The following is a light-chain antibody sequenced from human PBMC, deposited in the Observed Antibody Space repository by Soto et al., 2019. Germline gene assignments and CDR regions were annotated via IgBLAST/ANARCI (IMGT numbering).Light chain of an antibody. CDR1: QSVRDN. CDR3: QHYNFWPHT. Sequence: TLSPATLAVSAGEGATLSCRASQSVRDNLAWYQQIPGQAPRLLIYRASTRATGVPARFSGSGSGTEFTLTISSLQSEDVSVYFCQHYNFWPHTFSQGTKVDIK. V-gene: IGKV3-15*01. J-gene: IGKJ2*01. CDR2: RAS.